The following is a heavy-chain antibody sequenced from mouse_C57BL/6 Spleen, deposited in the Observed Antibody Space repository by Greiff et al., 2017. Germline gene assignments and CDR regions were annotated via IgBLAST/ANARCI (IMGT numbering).Heavy chain of an antibody. V-gene: IGHV5-9*01. Sequence: EVQLVESGGGLVKPGGSLKLSCAASGFTFSSYTMSWVRQTPEKRLEWVATISGGGGNTYYPDSVKGRFTISRDNAKNTLYLQMSSLRSEDTALYYCARQDYGNLYYFDYWGQGTTLTVSS. CDR1: GFTFSSYT. CDR3: ARQDYGNLYYFDY. CDR2: ISGGGGNT. J-gene: IGHJ2*01. D-gene: IGHD2-1*01.